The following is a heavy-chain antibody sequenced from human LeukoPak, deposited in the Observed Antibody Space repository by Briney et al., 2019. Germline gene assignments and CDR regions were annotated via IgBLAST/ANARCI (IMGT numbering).Heavy chain of an antibody. J-gene: IGHJ4*02. CDR2: IYPGDSDS. CDR3: ARHEHNHDLPLDY. Sequence: GESLKISCKASGYSFSKFWIGWVRQMPGKGLEWMGIIYPGDSDSKYSPSFQGQVTISVDKSINTAFLQWSSLKASDTAIYYCARHEHNHDLPLDYWGQGTLVTVSS. CDR1: GYSFSKFW. V-gene: IGHV5-51*01. D-gene: IGHD3/OR15-3a*01.